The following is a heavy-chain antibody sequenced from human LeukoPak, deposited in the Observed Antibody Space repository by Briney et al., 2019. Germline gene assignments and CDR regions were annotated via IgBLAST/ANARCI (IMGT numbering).Heavy chain of an antibody. J-gene: IGHJ4*02. CDR2: ISSSSSYI. Sequence: GGSLRLSCAASGFTFSSYSMNWVRQAPGKGLEWVSSISSSSSYIYYADSVKGRFTISRDNSKNTPYLQMNSLRAEDTAVYYCAKDQGSDSSGYYPDYWGQGTLVTVSS. V-gene: IGHV3-21*04. CDR3: AKDQGSDSSGYYPDY. CDR1: GFTFSSYS. D-gene: IGHD3-22*01.